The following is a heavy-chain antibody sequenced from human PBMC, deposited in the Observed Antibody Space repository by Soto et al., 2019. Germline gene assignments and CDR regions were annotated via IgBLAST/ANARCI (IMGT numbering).Heavy chain of an antibody. CDR1: GGSISGYY. CDR2: IHYSGST. CDR3: ARDLGRTRAYYYGMDV. J-gene: IGHJ6*02. V-gene: IGHV4-59*01. Sequence: QVQLQESGPGLVKPSETLSLTCTVSGGSISGYYWSWIRQPPGKGLEWIGYIHYSGSTNYHPSLKSRITISADTSQNQISLNLRSVTTADTAVYYCARDLGRTRAYYYGMDVWGQGTTVSVSS. D-gene: IGHD2-15*01.